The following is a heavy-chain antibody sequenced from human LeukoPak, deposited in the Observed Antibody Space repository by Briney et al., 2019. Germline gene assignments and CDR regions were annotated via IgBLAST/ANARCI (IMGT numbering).Heavy chain of an antibody. J-gene: IGHJ4*02. V-gene: IGHV2-70*11. CDR2: IDWDDDK. Sequence: SGPALVKPTQTLTLTCTFSGFSLSTSEMCVSWIRQPPGKALEWLARIDWDDDKYYSTSLKTRLTISKDTSKNQVVLTMTNMXPVDTAXXYXARGRVLRYFDSWGQGTLVTVSS. D-gene: IGHD1-26*01. CDR1: GFSLSTSEMC. CDR3: ARGRVLRYFDS.